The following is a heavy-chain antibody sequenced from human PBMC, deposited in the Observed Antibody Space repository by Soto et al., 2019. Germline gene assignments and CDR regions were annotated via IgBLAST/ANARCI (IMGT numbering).Heavy chain of an antibody. CDR1: GFTVSSNY. Sequence: TGGSLRLSCAASGFTVSSNYMSWVRQAPGKGLEWVSVIYSGGSTYYADSVKGRFTISRDNSKNTLYLQMNSLRAEDTAVYYCARGSHIVVVTAIGRYGMDVWGQGTTVTVSS. J-gene: IGHJ6*02. CDR2: IYSGGST. CDR3: ARGSHIVVVTAIGRYGMDV. D-gene: IGHD2-21*02. V-gene: IGHV3-53*01.